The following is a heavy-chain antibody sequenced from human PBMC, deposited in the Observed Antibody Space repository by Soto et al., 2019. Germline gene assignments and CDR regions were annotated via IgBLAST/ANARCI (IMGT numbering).Heavy chain of an antibody. V-gene: IGHV3-53*01. D-gene: IGHD6-19*01. CDR1: GFTVSSNY. Sequence: GGSLRLSCAASGFTVSSNYMSWVRQAPGKGLEWVSVIYSGGSTYYADSVKGRFTISRDNSKNTLYLQMNSLGAEDTAVYYCARGSSGWYFDYWGQGTLVTVSS. CDR2: IYSGGST. J-gene: IGHJ4*02. CDR3: ARGSSGWYFDY.